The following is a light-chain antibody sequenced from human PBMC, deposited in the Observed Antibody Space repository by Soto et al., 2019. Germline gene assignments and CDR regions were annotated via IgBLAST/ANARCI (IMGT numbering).Light chain of an antibody. CDR2: TAS. J-gene: IGKJ1*01. CDR1: QGIGKN. Sequence: DIQMTKSPSSLSTSVGDTVTITCRASQGIGKNLDWYQQKPGKVPKVLIYTASTLHSGVPSRFSGSGSGTDFTRTINSLQPEDVATYFCQKYDSVPWSFGQGTRVEI. CDR3: QKYDSVPWS. V-gene: IGKV1-27*01.